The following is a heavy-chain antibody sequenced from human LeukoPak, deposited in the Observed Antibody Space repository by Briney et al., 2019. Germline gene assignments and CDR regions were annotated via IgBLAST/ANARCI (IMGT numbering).Heavy chain of an antibody. Sequence: RPSETLSLTCTVSCGSLCSRRYYWGWIRQPPGKGLEWIGFNFYSGLTYYNPSIKSRVTISEDTSKNQFSLNMRSVTAADTAVYYCARVLRGGTYYFDYWGQGTLVTVSS. CDR2: NFYSGLT. J-gene: IGHJ4*02. CDR1: CGSLCSRRYY. CDR3: ARVLRGGTYYFDY. D-gene: IGHD2-15*01. V-gene: IGHV4-39*01.